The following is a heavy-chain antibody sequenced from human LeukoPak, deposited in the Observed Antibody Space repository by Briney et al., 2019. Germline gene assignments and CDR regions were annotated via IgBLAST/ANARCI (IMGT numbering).Heavy chain of an antibody. Sequence: ASVKVSCKASGYTFTSYGISWVRQASGQGLEWMGWISAYNGNTNYAQKLQGRVTMTTDTSTSTAYMELRSLRSDDTAVYYCARDDHYYDSSGYYYDFDYWGQGTLVTVSS. CDR2: ISAYNGNT. V-gene: IGHV1-18*01. CDR3: ARDDHYYDSSGYYYDFDY. D-gene: IGHD3-22*01. CDR1: GYTFTSYG. J-gene: IGHJ4*02.